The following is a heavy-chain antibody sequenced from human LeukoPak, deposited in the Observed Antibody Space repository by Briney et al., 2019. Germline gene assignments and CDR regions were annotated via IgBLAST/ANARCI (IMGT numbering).Heavy chain of an antibody. CDR1: GDSISSYY. Sequence: SETLSLTCAVSGDSISSYYWSWIRQPPGKGLEWIGYIYYSGSTSYNPSLKSRVTISVDTSKNQLSLNLNSLTAADTAVYYCARDQADSYGIFFDYWGQGALVTVSS. CDR3: ARDQADSYGIFFDY. J-gene: IGHJ4*02. CDR2: IYYSGST. V-gene: IGHV4-59*01. D-gene: IGHD5-18*01.